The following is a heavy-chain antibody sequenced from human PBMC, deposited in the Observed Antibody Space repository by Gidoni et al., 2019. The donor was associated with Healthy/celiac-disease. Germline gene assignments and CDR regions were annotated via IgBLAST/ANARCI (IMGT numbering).Heavy chain of an antibody. V-gene: IGHV3-21*01. CDR2: IISSSSYI. Sequence: EVQLVEAGGGLVKPGGALRLSCAASGFTVSSYSMNWVSQAPGKGLEWFSSIISSSSYIYYADSVKGRFTISRDNAKNSLYLQMNSLRAEDTAVYYCASFDGSGSFDAFDIWGQVTMVTVSS. J-gene: IGHJ3*02. D-gene: IGHD3-10*01. CDR1: GFTVSSYS. CDR3: ASFDGSGSFDAFDI.